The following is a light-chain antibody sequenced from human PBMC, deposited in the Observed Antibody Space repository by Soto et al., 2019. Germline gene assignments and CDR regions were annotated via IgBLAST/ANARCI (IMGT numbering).Light chain of an antibody. CDR2: DAS. V-gene: IGKV3-11*01. CDR1: QSVSSY. J-gene: IGKJ5*01. Sequence: EIVLTQSPATLSLPPGERATLSCRASQSVSSYLAWYQQKPGQAPRLLIYDASNRATGIPARFSGSGSGTDFTLTISRLEPEDFAVYYCQQRSNWPPITFGQGTRLEI. CDR3: QQRSNWPPIT.